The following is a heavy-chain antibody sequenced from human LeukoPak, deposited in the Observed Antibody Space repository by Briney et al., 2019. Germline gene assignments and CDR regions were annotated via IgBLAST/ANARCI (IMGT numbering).Heavy chain of an antibody. V-gene: IGHV3-15*01. CDR2: IKSKTDGGTT. D-gene: IGHD3-16*01. J-gene: IGHJ4*02. Sequence: PGDSLRLSCAVSGFTFNNAWMNWVSQAPGKGLEWVCRIKSKTDGGTTDYAAPVKGRFTISRDDSKNTVYLQMNSLKTEDAAVYYCTTRLYWGLGTLVTVSS. CDR1: GFTFNNAW. CDR3: TTRLY.